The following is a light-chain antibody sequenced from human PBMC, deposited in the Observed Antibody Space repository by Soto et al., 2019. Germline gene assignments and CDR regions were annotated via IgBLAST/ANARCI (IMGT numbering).Light chain of an antibody. J-gene: IGLJ2*01. V-gene: IGLV2-8*01. CDR1: SSDVGTYDY. Sequence: QSALTQPPSASGSPGQSVTISCTGTSSDVGTYDYVSWYQQHPGKAPKLMIYEVSKRPSGVPDRFSGSNSGNTASLTVSGLQAEDEADYYCSSYAGTSVIFGGGTKLTVL. CDR3: SSYAGTSVI. CDR2: EVS.